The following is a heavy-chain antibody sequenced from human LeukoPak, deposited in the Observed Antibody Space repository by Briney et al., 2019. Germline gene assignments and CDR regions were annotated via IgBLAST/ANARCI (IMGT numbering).Heavy chain of an antibody. Sequence: ASVKVSCKASGYTFTNFDINWVRQATGQGLEWMGWMNPKTGNTGSAQKLQGRVTITGNTSISTAYMELSSLRSEDTAVYYCAETHGVPWGQGTLVTVSS. CDR2: MNPKTGNT. V-gene: IGHV1-8*01. CDR3: AETHGVP. D-gene: IGHD2-8*01. J-gene: IGHJ4*02. CDR1: GYTFTNFD.